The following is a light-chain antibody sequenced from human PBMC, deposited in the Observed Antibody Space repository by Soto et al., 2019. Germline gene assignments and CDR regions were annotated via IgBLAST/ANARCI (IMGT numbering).Light chain of an antibody. CDR3: SSYTSSSRGV. Sequence: QSVLTQPASVSGSPGQSITISCTGTSSDFGGYNYVSWYQQHPGKAPKLMIYDVSNRPSGVSNRFSGSKPGNTASLTISGLQAEDEADYYCSSYTSSSRGVFGTGTKVTVL. CDR2: DVS. V-gene: IGLV2-14*01. CDR1: SSDFGGYNY. J-gene: IGLJ1*01.